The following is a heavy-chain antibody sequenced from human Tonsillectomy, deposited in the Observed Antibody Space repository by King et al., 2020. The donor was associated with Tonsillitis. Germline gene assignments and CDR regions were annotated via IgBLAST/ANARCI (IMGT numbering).Heavy chain of an antibody. CDR2: ISWNSVTI. CDR3: TKDPDYYDSSTS. CDR1: GFSFDDYA. V-gene: IGHV3-9*01. J-gene: IGHJ4*02. D-gene: IGHD3-22*01. Sequence: VQLVESGGALVQPGRSLRLSCAASGFSFDDYAMHWVRQAPGKGLEWVSGISWNSVTIGFADSVKGRFTISRDNAKNFLYLQMNSLRAEDTALYYCTKDPDYYDSSTSWGQGTLVTVSS.